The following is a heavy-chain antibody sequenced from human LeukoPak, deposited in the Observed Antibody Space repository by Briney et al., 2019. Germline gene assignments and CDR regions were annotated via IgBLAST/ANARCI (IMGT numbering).Heavy chain of an antibody. J-gene: IGHJ3*02. CDR1: GYTFTGYY. V-gene: IGHV1-2*06. CDR3: ARHYSYDISGYDAFDI. Sequence: ASVKVSCKASGYTFTGYYLFWVRQAPGQGPEWMGRIHPDSGGANYPQKFHGRVTMTRDTSSSTAYMELSRLRSDDTAVYYCARHYSYDISGYDAFDIWGQGAMVTVSS. CDR2: IHPDSGGA. D-gene: IGHD3-22*01.